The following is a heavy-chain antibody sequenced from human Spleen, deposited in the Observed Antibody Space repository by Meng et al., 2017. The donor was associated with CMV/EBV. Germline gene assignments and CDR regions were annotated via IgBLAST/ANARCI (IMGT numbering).Heavy chain of an antibody. D-gene: IGHD3-10*01. CDR2: IVGSSNHT. CDR3: AKILVTTGRFFDY. Sequence: GESLKISCAAPGFTFSSYWMHWVRQAPGKGLEWVSAIVGSSNHTFHADSVEGRFTISGDDSKNTLYLQMNSLIAEDTAIYYCAKILVTTGRFFDYWGQGTLVTVSS. V-gene: IGHV3-23*01. CDR1: GFTFSSYW. J-gene: IGHJ4*02.